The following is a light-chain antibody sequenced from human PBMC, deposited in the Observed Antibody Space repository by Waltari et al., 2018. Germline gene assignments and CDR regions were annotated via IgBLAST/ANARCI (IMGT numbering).Light chain of an antibody. V-gene: IGLV3-1*01. Sequence: SGELNQTPSVSVSPGQTASIHCPGATLQYRYVSWYQQKSGQSPVLVIYQDDKRPSGIPERISGSTSGNTATLTISETQAVDEADYYCQTWDSTIWVFGGGT. CDR2: QDD. J-gene: IGLJ3*02. CDR3: QTWDSTIWV. CDR1: TLQYRY.